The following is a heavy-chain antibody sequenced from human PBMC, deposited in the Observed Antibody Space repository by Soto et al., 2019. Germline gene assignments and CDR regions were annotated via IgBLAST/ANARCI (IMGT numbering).Heavy chain of an antibody. J-gene: IGHJ1*01. V-gene: IGHV1-46*01. CDR2: INPSGGST. CDR3: ARDRSAYYYDSSGYYYVSYFQH. D-gene: IGHD3-22*01. CDR1: GYTFTSYY. Sequence: ASVKVSCKASGYTFTSYYMHWVRQAPGQGLEWMGIINPSGGSTSYAQKFQGRATMTRDTSTSTVYMELSSLRSEDTAVYYCARDRSAYYYDSSGYYYVSYFQHWGQGTLVTVSS.